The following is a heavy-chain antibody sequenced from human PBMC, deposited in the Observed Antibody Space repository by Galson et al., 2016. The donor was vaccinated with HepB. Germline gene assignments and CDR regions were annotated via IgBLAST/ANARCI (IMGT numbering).Heavy chain of an antibody. V-gene: IGHV3-21*01. CDR2: ISDTSDYI. CDR1: GFSFSSYS. Sequence: SLRLSCAASGFSFSSYSMNWVRQAPGKGLEWVSSISDTSDYIYHADSLKGRFTISRDNTKNLAFLQMDSLRAEDTAVYYCVRETLRGTRFDNWGQGTLVTVAS. D-gene: IGHD1-14*01. CDR3: VRETLRGTRFDN. J-gene: IGHJ4*02.